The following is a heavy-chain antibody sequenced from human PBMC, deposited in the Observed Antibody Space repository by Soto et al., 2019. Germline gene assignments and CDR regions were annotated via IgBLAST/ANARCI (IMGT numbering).Heavy chain of an antibody. D-gene: IGHD2-8*01. CDR3: AREVGGVAGI. CDR1: GGSMSPYY. CDR2: IYYTGAT. V-gene: IGHV4-59*01. Sequence: QVQLQESGPGLVRPSETLSLTCTVSGGSMSPYYWSWIRQPPGKGLEWIGYIYYTGATSYNPSLESRVTISVDTSKNQFALKLRYVTAADTALYYCAREVGGVAGIWGQETLVTVSS. J-gene: IGHJ4*02.